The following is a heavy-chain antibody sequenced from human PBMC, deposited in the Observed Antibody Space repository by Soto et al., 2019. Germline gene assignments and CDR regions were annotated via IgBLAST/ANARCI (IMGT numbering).Heavy chain of an antibody. D-gene: IGHD5-18*01. CDR2: IIPIFGTA. J-gene: IGHJ6*02. CDR3: ARDTAMDLYYYYGMDV. CDR1: GGTFSSYA. Sequence: QVQLVQSGAEVKKPGSSVKVSCKASGGTFSSYAISGVRQAPGQGLEWMGGIIPIFGTANYAQKFQGRVTITADESTSTADMELSSLRSEDTAVYYCARDTAMDLYYYYGMDVWGQGTTVTVSS. V-gene: IGHV1-69*12.